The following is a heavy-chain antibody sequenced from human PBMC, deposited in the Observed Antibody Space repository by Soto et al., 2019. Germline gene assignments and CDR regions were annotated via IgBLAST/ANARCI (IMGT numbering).Heavy chain of an antibody. J-gene: IGHJ4*02. CDR1: GGSISSYY. CDR2: IYYSGST. V-gene: IGHV4-59*08. CDR3: ARHHDS. Sequence: QVQLQESGPGLETLSLTCTVSGGSISSYYWSWIRQPPGKGLEWIGYIYYSGSTNYNPSLKSRVTISVDTSKNQFSLKLSSVTAADTAVYYCARHHDSWGQGTLVTVSS.